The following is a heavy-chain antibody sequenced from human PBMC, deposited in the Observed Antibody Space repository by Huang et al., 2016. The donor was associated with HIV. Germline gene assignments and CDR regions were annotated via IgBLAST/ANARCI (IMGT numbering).Heavy chain of an antibody. Sequence: EVQLVESGGGLEQPGGALGLFCVAAGYTFSTYRMNWVRQAPGKGLEWVSYISKTSGATSYAESVKGRFTVSRDNVKNSLYLQMNRLRVEDTAMYYCVRDSSSGLQLRYWGQGALVIVS. CDR1: GYTFSTYR. V-gene: IGHV3-48*01. D-gene: IGHD3-22*01. CDR2: ISKTSGAT. J-gene: IGHJ4*02. CDR3: VRDSSSGLQLRY.